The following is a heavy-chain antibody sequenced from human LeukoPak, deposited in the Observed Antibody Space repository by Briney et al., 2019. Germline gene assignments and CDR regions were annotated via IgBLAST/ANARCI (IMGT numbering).Heavy chain of an antibody. V-gene: IGHV4-34*01. CDR3: ARINVPRYYYYYMDV. CDR1: GGSFSGYY. J-gene: IGHJ6*03. Sequence: SETLSLTCAVYGGSFSGYYWSWVCQPPGEGLGWIGEINHSGSTNYNPSPKSRVTISVDTSKNQFSLKLSSVTAADTAVYYCARINVPRYYYYYMDVWGKGTTVTISS. CDR2: INHSGST.